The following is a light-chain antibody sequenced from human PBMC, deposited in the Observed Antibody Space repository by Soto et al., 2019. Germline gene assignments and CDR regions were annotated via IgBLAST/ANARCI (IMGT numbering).Light chain of an antibody. Sequence: IVLTQSPGTLSLYPGKRATLSCRASQSVSNNYLAWYQQKPGQAPRLLIYGASTRATGTPDRISGSGSGTDFTLAISRLEPEDFAVYYCQQYGTSPITFGQGTLLEIK. CDR1: QSVSNNY. CDR3: QQYGTSPIT. J-gene: IGKJ5*01. CDR2: GAS. V-gene: IGKV3-20*01.